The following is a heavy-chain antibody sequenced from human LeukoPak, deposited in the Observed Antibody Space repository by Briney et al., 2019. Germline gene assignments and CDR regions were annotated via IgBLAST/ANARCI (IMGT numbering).Heavy chain of an antibody. J-gene: IGHJ6*03. V-gene: IGHV3-30*14. CDR3: ARGYYYMDV. CDR2: ISSDGSNE. Sequence: PGGSLRLSCAASGFTFSSYAMHWVRQAPGKGLEWVALISSDGSNEYYADSVKGRFTISRDNSKNTLYLQMHSLRAEDTAVYYCARGYYYMDVWGKGTTITVSS. CDR1: GFTFSSYA.